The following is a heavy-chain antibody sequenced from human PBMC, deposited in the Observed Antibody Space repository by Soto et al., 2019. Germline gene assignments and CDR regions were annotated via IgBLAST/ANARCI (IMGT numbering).Heavy chain of an antibody. D-gene: IGHD2-8*01. CDR2: IIPRLGIA. CDR3: ARDAASYCTTTACWPYFDY. V-gene: IGHV1-69*08. Sequence: QDQLVQSGAEVKKPGSSVKVSCKASGGTFSRHTISWVRQAPGQGLEWMGRIIPRLGIANYAQNFQGRVTITADKSTRTAYMELSSLSSEDTAVYYCARDAASYCTTTACWPYFDYWGQGTLVTVSS. J-gene: IGHJ4*02. CDR1: GGTFSRHT.